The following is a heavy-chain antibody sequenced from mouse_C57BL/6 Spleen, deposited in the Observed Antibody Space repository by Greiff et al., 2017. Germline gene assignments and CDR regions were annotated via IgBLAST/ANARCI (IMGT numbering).Heavy chain of an antibody. D-gene: IGHD1-1*01. V-gene: IGHV2-2*01. CDR1: GFSLTSYG. CDR3: ARNLRGSSSRFAY. J-gene: IGHJ3*01. Sequence: QVQLQQSGPGLVQPSPSLSITCTVSGFSLTSYGVHWVRQSPGKGLEWLGVIWSGGSTDYNAAFISRLSISKDNSKIQVFFKMNSLQADDTAIYYCARNLRGSSSRFAYWGQGTLVTVSA. CDR2: IWSGGST.